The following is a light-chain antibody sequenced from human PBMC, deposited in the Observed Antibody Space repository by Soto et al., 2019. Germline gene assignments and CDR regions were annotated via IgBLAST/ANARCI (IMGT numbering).Light chain of an antibody. J-gene: IGLJ3*02. CDR2: EVI. Sequence: QSALTQPPSASGSPGQSVTISCTGTSNDIGSYNYVSWYQQHPGKAPKLMIYEVIKRPSGVPDRFSGSKSGNTASLTVSGLQAEDEADYYCSSYAGSNNWVFGGGTKLTVL. V-gene: IGLV2-8*01. CDR3: SSYAGSNNWV. CDR1: SNDIGSYNY.